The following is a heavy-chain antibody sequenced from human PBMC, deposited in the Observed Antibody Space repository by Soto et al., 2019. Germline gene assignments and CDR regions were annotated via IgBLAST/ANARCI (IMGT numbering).Heavy chain of an antibody. CDR2: INHSGTT. D-gene: IGHD3-10*01. CDR1: GVSFSGYY. V-gene: IGHV4-34*01. Sequence: SETLSLTCAVYGVSFSGYYWILVSTTPGKGLEWIGEINHSGTTNYNPSLKSRVTISVDTSKNQFSLKLSSVTAADTAVYYCARGSSYGSGSYLEYYYYMDVWGKGTTVTVSS. J-gene: IGHJ6*03. CDR3: ARGSSYGSGSYLEYYYYMDV.